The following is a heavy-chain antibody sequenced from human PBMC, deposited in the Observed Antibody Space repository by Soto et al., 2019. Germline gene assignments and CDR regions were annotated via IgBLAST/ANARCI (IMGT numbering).Heavy chain of an antibody. CDR3: ARGTLLVVAAKNWYFDL. J-gene: IGHJ2*01. Sequence: QVQLVQSGAEVKKPGSSVKVSCKASGGTFSSYAISWVRQAPGQGLEWMGGIIPIFGTANYAQKFQGRVTITADESTSTAYMELSSLRSEDTAVYYCARGTLLVVAAKNWYFDLWGRGTLVTVSS. CDR2: IIPIFGTA. V-gene: IGHV1-69*01. CDR1: GGTFSSYA. D-gene: IGHD2-15*01.